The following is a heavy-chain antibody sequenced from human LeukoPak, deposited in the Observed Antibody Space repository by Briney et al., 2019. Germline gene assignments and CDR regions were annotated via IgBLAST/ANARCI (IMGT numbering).Heavy chain of an antibody. CDR1: GFTFSSYA. D-gene: IGHD3-22*01. CDR2: ISYDGSSK. V-gene: IGHV3-30-3*01. Sequence: GRSLRLSCAASGFTFSSYAMHWVRQAPGKGLEWVAVISYDGSSKYYADSVKGRFTISRDNCKNTLYLQMNSLRAEDTAVYYCARGTLFSLGYYDSSGAANEYFQHWGQGTLVTVSS. CDR3: ARGTLFSLGYYDSSGAANEYFQH. J-gene: IGHJ1*01.